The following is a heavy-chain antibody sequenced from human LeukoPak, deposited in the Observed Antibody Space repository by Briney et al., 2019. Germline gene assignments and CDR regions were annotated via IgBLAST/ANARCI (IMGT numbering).Heavy chain of an antibody. Sequence: ASVKVSYKASCDTVTSYVVSWGRQAPRPGLEWLRGISAYNRTTNYAQKIQGRITMTTDTSTSTAYMELRSRRSDDPAVYYCARDPLSYWGQGTLVTVSS. V-gene: IGHV1-18*04. J-gene: IGHJ4*02. CDR3: ARDPLSY. CDR2: ISAYNRTT. CDR1: CDTVTSYV.